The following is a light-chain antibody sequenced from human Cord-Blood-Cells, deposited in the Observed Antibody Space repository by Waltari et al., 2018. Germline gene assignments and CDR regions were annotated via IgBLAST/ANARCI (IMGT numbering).Light chain of an antibody. V-gene: IGKV1-5*01. CDR1: QSISSW. Sequence: DIQMTQSPSTLSAYVGVRVTITCRTSQSISSWLAWYQQKPGKATKLLIYDASSLESGVPTRFSSSGSGTEFTLTNSRLQPDDFATYYCQQYNSYWTFGQGTKVEIK. CDR3: QQYNSYWT. CDR2: DAS. J-gene: IGKJ1*01.